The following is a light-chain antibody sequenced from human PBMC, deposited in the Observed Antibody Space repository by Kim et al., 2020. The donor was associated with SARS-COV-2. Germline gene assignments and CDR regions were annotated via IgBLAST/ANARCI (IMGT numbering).Light chain of an antibody. CDR2: DAS. Sequence: GARVTITCRASQTISNWLAWYQQKPGKPPNLLIYDASSLESGVPSRISGSGSATEFTLTISSLQPNDFATYYCQQDNSDFTFGPGTKVD. CDR1: QTISNW. CDR3: QQDNSDFT. V-gene: IGKV1-5*01. J-gene: IGKJ3*01.